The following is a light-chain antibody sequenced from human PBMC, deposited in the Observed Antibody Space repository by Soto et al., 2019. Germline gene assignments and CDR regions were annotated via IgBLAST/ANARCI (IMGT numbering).Light chain of an antibody. CDR2: GAS. Sequence: EIVLTQSPGTLSLSPGERATLSCRASESVDDNYLTWYQQKPGQAPSLLIYGASSRATGIPDRFSGSVSGTDFTLTISRLEPEDSAVYYCQQYGASPLTFGGGTKVEIK. CDR3: QQYGASPLT. V-gene: IGKV3-20*01. CDR1: ESVDDNY. J-gene: IGKJ4*01.